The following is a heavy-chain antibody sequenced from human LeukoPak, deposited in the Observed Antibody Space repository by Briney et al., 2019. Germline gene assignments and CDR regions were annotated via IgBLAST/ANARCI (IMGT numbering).Heavy chain of an antibody. D-gene: IGHD3-3*01. J-gene: IGHJ4*02. CDR1: GFTFSSYW. CDR3: ASLGFYDFWSGYQASYFDY. CDR2: IKQDGSEK. Sequence: GGSLRLSCAASGFTFSSYWMSWVRQAPGKGLEWVANIKQDGSEKYYVDSVKGRFTISRDNAKNLLYLQMNSLRAEDTAVYYCASLGFYDFWSGYQASYFDYWGQGTLVTVSS. V-gene: IGHV3-7*01.